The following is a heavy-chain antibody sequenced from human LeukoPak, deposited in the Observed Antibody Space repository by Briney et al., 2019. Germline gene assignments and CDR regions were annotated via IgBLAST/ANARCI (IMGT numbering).Heavy chain of an antibody. J-gene: IGHJ6*02. Sequence: ASVKVSCKASGYTFTSYGSSWVRQAPGQGLERMGWISAYNGNTNYAQKLQGRVTMTTDTSTSTAYMELRSLRSDDTAVYYCAREGSYDILTGYSWAYYYYGMDVWGQGTTVTVSS. V-gene: IGHV1-18*01. D-gene: IGHD3-9*01. CDR3: AREGSYDILTGYSWAYYYYGMDV. CDR1: GYTFTSYG. CDR2: ISAYNGNT.